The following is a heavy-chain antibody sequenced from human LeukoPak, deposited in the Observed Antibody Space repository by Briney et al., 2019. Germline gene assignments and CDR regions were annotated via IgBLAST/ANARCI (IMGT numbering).Heavy chain of an antibody. J-gene: IGHJ4*02. V-gene: IGHV3-23*01. CDR1: GFSFSSYA. CDR2: ISGDGTRT. Sequence: GGSLRLSCAASGFSFSSYAMTWARQAPVKGLEWVSAISGDGTRTYYADSVKGRFAISRDDSKNTLYLEMSSLRVEDTAIYYCAKWPEGAMDYFDYWGQGTLVTVSS. CDR3: AKWPEGAMDYFDY. D-gene: IGHD3-16*01.